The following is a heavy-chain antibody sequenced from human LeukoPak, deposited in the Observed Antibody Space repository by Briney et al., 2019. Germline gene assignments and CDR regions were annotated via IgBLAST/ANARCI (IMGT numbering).Heavy chain of an antibody. J-gene: IGHJ5*02. CDR2: VDHTGST. CDR3: ARGRKDIVVVVAAHAGVLWVRNWFDP. CDR1: DDSITMYY. D-gene: IGHD2-15*01. Sequence: SETLSLTCTVSDDSITMYYWTWIRQPPGKGLEWIGYVDHTGSTNFNPSLNGRVSISRDTSKNLFSLRLRSVTAADTAVYYCARGRKDIVVVVAAHAGVLWVRNWFDPWGQGTLVTVSS. V-gene: IGHV4-59*01.